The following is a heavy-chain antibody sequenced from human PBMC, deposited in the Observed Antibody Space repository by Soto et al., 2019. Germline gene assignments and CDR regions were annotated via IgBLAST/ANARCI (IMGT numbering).Heavy chain of an antibody. CDR3: ATIRITMVRGVTTQAADY. J-gene: IGHJ4*02. Sequence: GASVKVSCKASGYTFTSYAMHWVRQAPGQRLEWMGWINAGNGNTKYSQKFQGRVTITRDTSASTAYMELSSLRSEDTAVYYCATIRITMVRGVTTQAADYWGQGTLVTVSS. D-gene: IGHD3-10*01. CDR2: INAGNGNT. CDR1: GYTFTSYA. V-gene: IGHV1-3*01.